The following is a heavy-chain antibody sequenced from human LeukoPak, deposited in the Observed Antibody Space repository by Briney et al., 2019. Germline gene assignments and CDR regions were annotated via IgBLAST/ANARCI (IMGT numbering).Heavy chain of an antibody. CDR2: MNPNSGNT. CDR3: AIRYGSGEKYYYYYYMDV. J-gene: IGHJ6*03. D-gene: IGHD3-10*01. CDR1: GYTFTSYD. Sequence: ASVKVSCKASGYTFTSYDINWVRQATGQGLGRRGWMNPNSGNTGYAQKFQGRVTMTRNTSISTAYMELSSLRSEDTAVYYCAIRYGSGEKYYYYYYMDVWGKGTTVTVSS. V-gene: IGHV1-8*01.